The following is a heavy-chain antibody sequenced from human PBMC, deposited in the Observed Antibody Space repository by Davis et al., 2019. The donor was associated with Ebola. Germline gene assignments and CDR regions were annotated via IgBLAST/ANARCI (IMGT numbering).Heavy chain of an antibody. D-gene: IGHD3-10*01. V-gene: IGHV3-21*01. J-gene: IGHJ6*02. CDR2: ISSDSDYI. CDR1: GFTFSTYS. CDR3: ARSLTKYYYGSSQYYYGMDV. Sequence: GESLKISCAASGFTFSTYSMSWVRQAPGKGLEWVSSISSDSDYIYYADSAKGRFTISRDNAKNSLYLQMNSLRTEDTAVYSCARSLTKYYYGSSQYYYGMDVWGQGTTVIVSS.